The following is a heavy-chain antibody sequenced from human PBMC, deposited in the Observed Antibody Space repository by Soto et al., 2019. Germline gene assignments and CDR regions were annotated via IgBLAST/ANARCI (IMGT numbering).Heavy chain of an antibody. CDR1: GGTFSSYA. CDR3: ARGWGYYYGLDV. Sequence: RASVKVSCKASGGTFSSYAISWVRQAPGQGLEWMGGIIPIFGTANYAQKFQGRVTITADESTSTAYMELSSLRSEDTAVYYCARGWGYYYGLDVWGQGTTVTVSS. J-gene: IGHJ6*02. V-gene: IGHV1-69*13. D-gene: IGHD1-26*01. CDR2: IIPIFGTA.